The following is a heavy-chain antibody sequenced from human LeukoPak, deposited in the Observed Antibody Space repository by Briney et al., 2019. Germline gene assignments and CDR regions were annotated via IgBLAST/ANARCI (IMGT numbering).Heavy chain of an antibody. CDR1: GGSFSGYY. V-gene: IGHV4-34*01. J-gene: IGHJ4*02. Sequence: SETLSLTCALYGGSFSGYYWRWICHPPGEGLEWIGEINHSGSTNYNPPFKSRITILVDTSKNQFSLKLISVTAADTAVYYCARRGGYSSSRPRYFDYWGQGTLVTVSS. CDR3: ARRGGYSSSRPRYFDY. CDR2: INHSGST. D-gene: IGHD6-13*01.